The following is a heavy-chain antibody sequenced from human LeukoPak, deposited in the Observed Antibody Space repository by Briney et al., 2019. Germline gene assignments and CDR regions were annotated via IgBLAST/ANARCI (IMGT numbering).Heavy chain of an antibody. J-gene: IGHJ4*02. CDR2: IYYSGST. V-gene: IGHV4-59*01. Sequence: SETLSLTCTVSGGSISSYYWSWIRQPPGKGLEWIGYIYYSGSTNYNPSLKSRVTISVDTSKNQFSLKLSSVTAADTAVYYCARVVGLQYYFDYWGQGTLVTVSS. CDR3: ARVVGLQYYFDY. D-gene: IGHD2-15*01. CDR1: GGSISSYY.